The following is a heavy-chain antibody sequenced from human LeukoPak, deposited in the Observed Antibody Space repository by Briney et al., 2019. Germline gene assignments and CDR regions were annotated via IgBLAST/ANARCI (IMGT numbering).Heavy chain of an antibody. CDR3: ARDANGVLGDY. CDR1: GYTFSSYG. CDR2: ISVYSGNT. J-gene: IGHJ4*02. Sequence: GASVKVSCKASGYTFSSYGVSWVRQAPGQGLEWMGWISVYSGNTNYAQRFQGRATMTTDTSTTTAYMELRSLRSDDTAVYYCARDANGVLGDYWGQGTLVTVSS. V-gene: IGHV1-18*01. D-gene: IGHD2-8*01.